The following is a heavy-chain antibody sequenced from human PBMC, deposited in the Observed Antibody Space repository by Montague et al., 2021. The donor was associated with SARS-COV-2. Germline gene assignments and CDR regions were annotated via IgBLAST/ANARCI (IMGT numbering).Heavy chain of an antibody. CDR3: ARAIWAPENWFDP. CDR1: GGSIRNYF. Sequence: SETLSLTCTVSGGSIRNYFWSWIRQPPGKGLEWIGYIYYTGSTNYNPSLKGRVTMSISMSENQFSLKLNSVTAADTAVYYCARAIWAPENWFDPWGQGTLVTVSS. J-gene: IGHJ5*02. V-gene: IGHV4-59*12. D-gene: IGHD3-16*01. CDR2: IYYTGST.